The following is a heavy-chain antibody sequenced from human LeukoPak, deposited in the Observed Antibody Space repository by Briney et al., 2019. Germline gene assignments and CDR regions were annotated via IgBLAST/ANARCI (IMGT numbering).Heavy chain of an antibody. V-gene: IGHV3-23*01. J-gene: IGHJ4*02. D-gene: IGHD6-13*01. CDR1: GFTFSRSA. CDR3: VKGRISEDGLDF. CDR2: ISSSGNT. Sequence: GGSLRLSCAASGFTFSRSAMTWVRQAPGKGLDWVSSISSSGNTYYADSVKGRFTISRDNSKNMLYLQMNSLRAEDAAVYYCVKGRISEDGLDFWGQGTLVTVSS.